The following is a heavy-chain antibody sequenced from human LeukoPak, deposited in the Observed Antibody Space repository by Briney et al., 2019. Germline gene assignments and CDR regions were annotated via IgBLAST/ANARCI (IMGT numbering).Heavy chain of an antibody. CDR1: GYSFSSDW. V-gene: IGHV5-51*01. J-gene: IGHJ4*02. D-gene: IGHD5-24*01. Sequence: GESLKISCKGLGYSFSSDWNAWVRQRPGKGLEWMGIIYPGGSETRYDPSFQGQVTISADSSTSTAYLQWSSLRASDTAMYYCARASRDGYNQNFDHWGQGTLVTVSS. CDR3: ARASRDGYNQNFDH. CDR2: IYPGGSET.